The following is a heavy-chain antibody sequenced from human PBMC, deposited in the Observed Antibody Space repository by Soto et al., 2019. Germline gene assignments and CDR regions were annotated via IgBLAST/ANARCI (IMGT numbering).Heavy chain of an antibody. D-gene: IGHD5-18*01. CDR1: GFTFNSYS. J-gene: IGHJ4*02. CDR3: ARERGGYGLFDY. V-gene: IGHV3-48*02. CDR2: ISIGSSSI. Sequence: EVQLVESGGGLVQPGGSLRLSCAASGFTFNSYSMNWVRQAPGKGLEWVSYISIGSSSIYYSDSVKGRFTISRDNAKNSLYLQMNSLRDEDTAVYYCARERGGYGLFDYWGQGTLVTVSS.